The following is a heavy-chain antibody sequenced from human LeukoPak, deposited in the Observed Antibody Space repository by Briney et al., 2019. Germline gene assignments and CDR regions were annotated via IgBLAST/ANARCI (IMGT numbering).Heavy chain of an antibody. CDR2: INPSGGST. Sequence: GASVKVSCKASGYTFTYHMHWVRQAPGQGLEWMGIINPSGGSTSYAQKFQGRVTMTRDTSTSTLYMELSSLRSEDTAVYYCARHLYDSSGYSYRNWFDPWGQGTLVTVSS. CDR3: ARHLYDSSGYSYRNWFDP. CDR1: GYTFTYH. V-gene: IGHV1-46*01. D-gene: IGHD3-22*01. J-gene: IGHJ5*02.